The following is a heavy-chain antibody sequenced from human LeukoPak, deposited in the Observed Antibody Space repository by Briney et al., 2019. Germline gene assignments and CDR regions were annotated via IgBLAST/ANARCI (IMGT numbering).Heavy chain of an antibody. J-gene: IGHJ3*02. CDR3: ARQEYDYGGKVPDAFDI. CDR2: IYPGDSDT. V-gene: IGHV5-51*01. Sequence: GESLKISCKGSGYSFTSYWIGWVRQMPGKGLEWMGIIYPGDSDTRYSPSFQGQVTISADKSISTAYLQWSSLKASDTAMYYCARQEYDYGGKVPDAFDIWGQGTMVTVSS. D-gene: IGHD4-23*01. CDR1: GYSFTSYW.